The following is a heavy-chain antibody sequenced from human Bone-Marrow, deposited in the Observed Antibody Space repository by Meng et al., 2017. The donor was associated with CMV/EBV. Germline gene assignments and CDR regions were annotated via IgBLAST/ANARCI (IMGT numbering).Heavy chain of an antibody. CDR2: INWSGHKT. V-gene: IGHV3-9*01. CDR3: ARDRTSNPPYYFDD. Sequence: GESLRLSCAASGFLFDDYGMYWVRQAPGKGLEWISSINWSGHKTNYADSVKGRFTISRDNAKNTLYLQMSSLRTDDTALYYCARDRTSNPPYYFDDWGQGVLVTVSS. J-gene: IGHJ4*02. CDR1: GFLFDDYG. D-gene: IGHD2-2*01.